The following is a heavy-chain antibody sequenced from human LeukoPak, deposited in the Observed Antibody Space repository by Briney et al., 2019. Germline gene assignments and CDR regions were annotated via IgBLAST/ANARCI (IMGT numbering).Heavy chain of an antibody. CDR2: INSDGSST. Sequence: GGSLRLSCVASGFTFSSYWMHWVRQAPGKGLVWVSRINSDGSSTAYADSVKGRFTISRDNAENTLYLQMNSLRAEDTAMYYCARQYSYDSSGYYPWDYWGQGTLVTVSS. J-gene: IGHJ4*02. CDR1: GFTFSSYW. D-gene: IGHD3-22*01. V-gene: IGHV3-74*01. CDR3: ARQYSYDSSGYYPWDY.